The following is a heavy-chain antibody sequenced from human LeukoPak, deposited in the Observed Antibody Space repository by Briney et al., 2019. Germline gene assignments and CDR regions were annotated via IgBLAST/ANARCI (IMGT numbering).Heavy chain of an antibody. Sequence: ASVKVSCKASGYTFTSYYMHWVRQAPGQGLEWMGIISPSGGSTSYAQKFQGRVTMTRDMSTSTVYMELSSLRSEDTAVYYCARDQGQAVTMVRGAIDYWGQGTLVTVSS. CDR3: ARDQGQAVTMVRGAIDY. J-gene: IGHJ4*02. CDR1: GYTFTSYY. CDR2: ISPSGGST. D-gene: IGHD3-10*01. V-gene: IGHV1-46*01.